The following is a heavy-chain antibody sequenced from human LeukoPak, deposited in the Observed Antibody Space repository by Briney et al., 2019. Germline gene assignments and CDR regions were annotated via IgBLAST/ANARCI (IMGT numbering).Heavy chain of an antibody. Sequence: ASVKVSCKASGYTFTSYGISWVRQAPGQGLEWMGWISAYNGNTNYAQKLQGRVTMTTDTSTSTAYMELRSLRSDDTAVYYCAREYGSGSPRQIPDDFDIWGQGTMVTVSS. CDR3: AREYGSGSPRQIPDDFDI. CDR2: ISAYNGNT. CDR1: GYTFTSYG. J-gene: IGHJ3*02. V-gene: IGHV1-18*01. D-gene: IGHD3-10*01.